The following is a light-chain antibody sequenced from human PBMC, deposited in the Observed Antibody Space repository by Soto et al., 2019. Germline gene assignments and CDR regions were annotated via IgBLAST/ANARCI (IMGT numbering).Light chain of an antibody. CDR1: QSVSSY. Sequence: EVVLTQSPATLSLSPGERATLSCSASQSVSSYVAWYQQKAGQAPRLLIFDSSNRATGIPARFSGSGSGTDFTLTISSLEPEDFAVYYCQQRNSWPVTFGQGTRLEIK. CDR2: DSS. V-gene: IGKV3-11*01. J-gene: IGKJ5*01. CDR3: QQRNSWPVT.